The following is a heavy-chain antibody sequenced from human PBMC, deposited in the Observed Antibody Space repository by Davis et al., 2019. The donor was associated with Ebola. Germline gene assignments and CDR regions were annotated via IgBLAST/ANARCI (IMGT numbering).Heavy chain of an antibody. CDR1: GGSISSSNW. CDR3: ARVTFWSGYYYFDY. J-gene: IGHJ4*02. CDR2: INHSGST. V-gene: IGHV4-4*02. Sequence: MPSETLSLTCAVSGGSISSSNWWSWVRQPPGKGLEWIGEINHSGSTNYNPSLKSRVTISVDTSKNQFSLKLSSVTAADTAVYYCARVTFWSGYYYFDYWGQGTLVTVSS. D-gene: IGHD3-3*01.